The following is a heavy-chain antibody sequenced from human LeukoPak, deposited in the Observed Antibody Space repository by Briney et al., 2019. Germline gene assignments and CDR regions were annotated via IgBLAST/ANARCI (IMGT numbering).Heavy chain of an antibody. V-gene: IGHV3-23*01. D-gene: IGHD6-6*01. CDR2: ISGSGGGT. Sequence: GGSLRLSCAASGFTFSSYAMSWVRQAPGKGLEWVSGISGSGGGTYYADSVKGRFTISRDNSKSTLYLEMNSLRVEDTAVYYCAKGDRIATRAHFDYWGQGTLVTVSS. J-gene: IGHJ4*02. CDR1: GFTFSSYA. CDR3: AKGDRIATRAHFDY.